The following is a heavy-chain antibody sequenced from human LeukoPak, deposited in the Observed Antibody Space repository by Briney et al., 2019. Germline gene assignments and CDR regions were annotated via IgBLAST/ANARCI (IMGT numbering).Heavy chain of an antibody. J-gene: IGHJ6*03. CDR2: TYYRSRWYN. V-gene: IGHV6-1*01. CDR3: ARGSTRPSFAARPHYYYYYMDV. Sequence: SHTLSLTCAISGDSVSSNSAAWNWIRQSPSRGLEWLGRTYYRSRWYNDYAVSVKSRITINPDTSKNQFSLQLNSVTPEDTAVYYCARGSTRPSFAARPHYYYYYMDVWGKGTTVTVSS. D-gene: IGHD6-6*01. CDR1: GDSVSSNSAA.